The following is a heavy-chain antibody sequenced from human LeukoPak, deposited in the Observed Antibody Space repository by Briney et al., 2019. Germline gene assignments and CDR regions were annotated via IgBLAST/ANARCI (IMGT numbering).Heavy chain of an antibody. Sequence: QTGGSLRLSCAASGFTFSSYGMHWVRQAPGKGLEWVAFIRYDGSNKYYADSVKGRFTISRDNSKNTLYLQMNSLRAEDTAVYYCAKTPGRFGSRGPHFNFDYWGQGTLVTVSS. D-gene: IGHD3-10*01. V-gene: IGHV3-30*02. CDR1: GFTFSSYG. CDR3: AKTPGRFGSRGPHFNFDY. J-gene: IGHJ4*02. CDR2: IRYDGSNK.